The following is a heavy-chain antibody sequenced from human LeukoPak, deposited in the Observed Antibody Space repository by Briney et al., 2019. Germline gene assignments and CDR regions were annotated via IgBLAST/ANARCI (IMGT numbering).Heavy chain of an antibody. D-gene: IGHD5-18*01. V-gene: IGHV3-7*03. CDR3: AREGNDGYSYGYDY. CDR2: IKQDGSEK. CDR1: GFTFSSYW. Sequence: GGSLRLSCAASGFTFSSYWMSWVRQAPGKGLKWVANIKQDGSEKYYVDSVKGRFTISRDNAKNSLYLQMNSLRAEDTAVYYCAREGNDGYSYGYDYWGQGTLVTVSS. J-gene: IGHJ4*02.